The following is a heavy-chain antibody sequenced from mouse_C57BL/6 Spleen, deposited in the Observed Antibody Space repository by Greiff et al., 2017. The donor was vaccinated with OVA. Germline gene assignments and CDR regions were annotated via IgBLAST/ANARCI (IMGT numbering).Heavy chain of an antibody. D-gene: IGHD1-1*01. CDR3: ATYGSSWAY. J-gene: IGHJ3*01. V-gene: IGHV5-17*01. CDR2: ISSGSSTI. CDR1: GFTFSDYG. Sequence: EVQLQESGGGLVKPGGSLKLSCAASGFTFSDYGMHWVRQAPEKGLEWVAYISSGSSTIYYADTVKGRFTISRDNAKNTLFLQMTSLRSEDTAMYYCATYGSSWAYWGQGTLVTVSA.